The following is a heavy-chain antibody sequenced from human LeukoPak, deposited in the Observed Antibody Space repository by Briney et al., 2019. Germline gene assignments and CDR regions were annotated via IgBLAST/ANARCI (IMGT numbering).Heavy chain of an antibody. J-gene: IGHJ4*02. CDR1: GFTFRNHA. CDR3: AKDIVVVPAAYFDY. V-gene: IGHV3-23*01. CDR2: ISGSGGST. Sequence: PGGSLRLSCAVSGFTFRNHAMSWVRQAPGKGLEWVSAISGSGGSTYYADSVKGRFTISRDNSKNTLYLQMNSLRAEDTAVYYCAKDIVVVPAAYFDYWGQGTLVTVSS. D-gene: IGHD2-2*01.